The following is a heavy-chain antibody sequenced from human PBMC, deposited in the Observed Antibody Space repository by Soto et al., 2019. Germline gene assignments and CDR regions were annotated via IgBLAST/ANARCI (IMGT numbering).Heavy chain of an antibody. V-gene: IGHV1-2*02. CDR3: ARAYSGSGSPKF. CDR1: GYSFTDKY. J-gene: IGHJ4*02. D-gene: IGHD3-10*01. CDR2: INPKSGGT. Sequence: ASVKVSCKASGYSFTDKYLHWVRQAPGQGLEWMGWINPKSGGTDFAQKFQGRVTMTRDTAISTGYMELRGLRSDDTAVYYCARAYSGSGSPKFWGQGTLVTVPQ.